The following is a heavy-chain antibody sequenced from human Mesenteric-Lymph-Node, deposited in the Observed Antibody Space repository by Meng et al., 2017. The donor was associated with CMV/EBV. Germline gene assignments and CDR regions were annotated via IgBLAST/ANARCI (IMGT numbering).Heavy chain of an antibody. D-gene: IGHD6-13*01. CDR2: ISGSGGST. V-gene: IGHV3-23*01. Sequence: GESLKISFAASGFTFSSYAMSWVRPAPGKGLEWVSAISGSGGSTYYADSVKGRFTISRDNSKNTLYLQMNSLRAEDTAVYYCAKDTYSSSWYNWFDPWGQGTLVTVSS. CDR1: GFTFSSYA. J-gene: IGHJ5*02. CDR3: AKDTYSSSWYNWFDP.